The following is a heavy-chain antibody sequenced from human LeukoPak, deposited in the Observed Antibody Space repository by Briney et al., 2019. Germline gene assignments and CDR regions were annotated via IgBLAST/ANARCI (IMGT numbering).Heavy chain of an antibody. V-gene: IGHV4-39*02. CDR2: IYYSGST. Sequence: SETLSLTCTVSGGSISSSSYYWGWIRQPPGKGLEWIGSIYYSGSTYYNPSLKSRVTISVDTSKNQFSLKLSSVTAADTAVYYYAKDDLGPYVHFDYWGQGTLVTVSS. D-gene: IGHD1-26*01. CDR1: GGSISSSSYY. CDR3: AKDDLGPYVHFDY. J-gene: IGHJ4*02.